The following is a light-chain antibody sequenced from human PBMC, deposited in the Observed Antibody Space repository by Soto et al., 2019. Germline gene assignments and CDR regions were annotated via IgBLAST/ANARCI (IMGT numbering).Light chain of an antibody. V-gene: IGLV2-14*01. CDR3: SSYTSSRTVV. J-gene: IGLJ2*01. CDR2: DVS. Sequence: QSALTQPASVSGSPGQSITISCTGTSSDVGGYNYVSWYQQHPGRAPKLMIYDVSNRPSGVSNRFSGSRSGNTASLTIYGLQAEDEADYYCSSYTSSRTVVFGGGTKLTVL. CDR1: SSDVGGYNY.